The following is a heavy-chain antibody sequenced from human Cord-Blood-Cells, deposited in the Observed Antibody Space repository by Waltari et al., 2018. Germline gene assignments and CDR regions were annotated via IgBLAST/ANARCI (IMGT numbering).Heavy chain of an antibody. V-gene: IGHV4-39*01. J-gene: IGHJ4*02. CDR3: ASLGLYSSSPGLFDY. D-gene: IGHD6-6*01. Sequence: QLQLQESGPGLVKPSETLSLTCTVSGGSISSSSYYWGWIRQPPGKGLEWIGSIYYSGSTYYNPSLKSRVTISVDTSKNQFSLKLSSVTAADTAVYYCASLGLYSSSPGLFDYWGQGTLVTVSS. CDR2: IYYSGST. CDR1: GGSISSSSYY.